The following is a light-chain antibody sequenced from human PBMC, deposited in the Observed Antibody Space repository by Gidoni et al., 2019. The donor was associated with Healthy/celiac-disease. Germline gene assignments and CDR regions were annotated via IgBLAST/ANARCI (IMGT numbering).Light chain of an antibody. CDR3: QQYNSYSWT. V-gene: IGKV1-5*01. CDR1: QSISSL. J-gene: IGKJ1*01. Sequence: IKMTQSPSTLSASVGDRVTITCRASQSISSLLAWYQQKPGKAPKLLIYDASSLESGVPSRFSGSGSGTEFTLTISSLQPDDFATYYCQQYNSYSWTFGQGTKVEIK. CDR2: DAS.